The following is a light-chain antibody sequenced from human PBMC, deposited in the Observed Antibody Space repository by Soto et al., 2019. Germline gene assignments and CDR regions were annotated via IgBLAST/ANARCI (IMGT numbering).Light chain of an antibody. CDR2: DAS. CDR3: QQRSNGPSIT. J-gene: IGKJ5*01. Sequence: EIVLTQSPGTLSLSPGERATLSCRAIQSVSSRYLAWYQQKPGQAPRLLIYDASNRATGIPARFSGSGSGTDFTLTINSLEPEDSAVYYCQQRSNGPSITFGQGTRLEIK. V-gene: IGKV3-11*01. CDR1: QSVSSRY.